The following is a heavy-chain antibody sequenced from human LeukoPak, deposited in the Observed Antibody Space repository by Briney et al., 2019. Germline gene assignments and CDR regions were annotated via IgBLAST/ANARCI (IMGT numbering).Heavy chain of an antibody. D-gene: IGHD3-16*02. CDR1: GYTFSDYG. Sequence: ASVKVSCKASGYTFSDYGISWVRQAPGQGLEWMGWISAYNGNTNYAQKLQGRVTMTTDTSTSTAYMELRNLRSDDTAVYYCAKDYRFGGPKSGLASDYWGQGTLVTVSS. V-gene: IGHV1-18*01. J-gene: IGHJ4*02. CDR3: AKDYRFGGPKSGLASDY. CDR2: ISAYNGNT.